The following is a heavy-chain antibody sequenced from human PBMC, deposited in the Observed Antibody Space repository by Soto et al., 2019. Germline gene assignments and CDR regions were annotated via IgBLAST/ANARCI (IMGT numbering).Heavy chain of an antibody. CDR1: GFTFNKYA. CDR3: AGAQWLAPSIYFDY. D-gene: IGHD6-19*01. V-gene: IGHV3-23*01. J-gene: IGHJ4*02. Sequence: EVQLLESGGGLVQPGGSLRLSCAASGFTFNKYAMSWVRQAPGEGLEWVSGIGGSGTNTFHADSVKGRFTISRDNSKNTLYLQMNSLRAEDTAVYYCAGAQWLAPSIYFDYWGQGALVTVSS. CDR2: IGGSGTNT.